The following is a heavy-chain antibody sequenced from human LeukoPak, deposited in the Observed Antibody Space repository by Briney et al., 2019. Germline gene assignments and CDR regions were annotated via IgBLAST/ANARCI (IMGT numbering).Heavy chain of an antibody. CDR3: TRAPSGGYYYFDY. J-gene: IGHJ4*02. Sequence: GGSLRLSCAASGFTFSSYWMSWVRQAPGKGLEWVGFIRSKAYGGTTEYAASVKGRFTISRDDSKSIAYLQMNSLKTEDTAVYYCTRAPSGGYYYFDYWGQGTLVTVSS. CDR1: GFTFSSYW. V-gene: IGHV3-49*04. CDR2: IRSKAYGGTT. D-gene: IGHD4-23*01.